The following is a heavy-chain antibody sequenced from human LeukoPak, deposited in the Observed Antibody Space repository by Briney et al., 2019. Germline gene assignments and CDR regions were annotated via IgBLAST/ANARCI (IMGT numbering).Heavy chain of an antibody. V-gene: IGHV4-4*07. CDR3: ARESGGSEILEWLLPWYYYMDV. J-gene: IGHJ6*03. CDR2: IYTGGSA. Sequence: SETLSLTCTVSGGSISTYYWSWIRQPAGKGLEWIGRIYTGGSANYNPSLKSRVTMSVDTSKNQFSLKLSSVTAADTAVYYCARESGGSEILEWLLPWYYYMDVWGKGTTVTVSS. D-gene: IGHD3-3*01. CDR1: GGSISTYY.